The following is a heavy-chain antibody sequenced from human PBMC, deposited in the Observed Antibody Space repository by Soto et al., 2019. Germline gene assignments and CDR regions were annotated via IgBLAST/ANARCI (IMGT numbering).Heavy chain of an antibody. CDR3: AREKRSIAARGSGMDV. Sequence: QVQLVESGGGVVQPGRSLRLSCAASGFTFSSYAMHWVRQAPGKGLEWVAVISYDGSNKYYADSVKGRFTISRDNSKNTLYLQMNSLRAEDTAVYYCAREKRSIAARGSGMDVWGQVTTVTVSS. V-gene: IGHV3-30-3*01. CDR2: ISYDGSNK. D-gene: IGHD6-6*01. J-gene: IGHJ6*02. CDR1: GFTFSSYA.